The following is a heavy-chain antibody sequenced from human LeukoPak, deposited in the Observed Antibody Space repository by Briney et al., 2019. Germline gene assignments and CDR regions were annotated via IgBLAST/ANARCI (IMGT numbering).Heavy chain of an antibody. CDR2: IYHSGST. J-gene: IGHJ4*02. D-gene: IGHD5-24*01. CDR1: GGSISSSNW. V-gene: IGHV4-4*02. Sequence: RSGTLSLTCAVSGGSISSSNWWSWVRQPPGKGLEWIGEIYHSGSTNYNPSLKSRVTISVDKSKNQFSLKLSSVTAADTAVYYCARRYPRWLQPYYFDYWGQGTLVTVSS. CDR3: ARRYPRWLQPYYFDY.